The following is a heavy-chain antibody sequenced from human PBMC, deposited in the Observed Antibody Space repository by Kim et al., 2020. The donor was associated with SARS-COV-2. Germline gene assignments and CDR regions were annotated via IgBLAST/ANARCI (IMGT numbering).Heavy chain of an antibody. CDR2: INSDGSST. CDR3: ARVVSEVWFGELGDYYGMDV. V-gene: IGHV3-74*01. Sequence: GGSLRLSCAASGFTFSSYWMHWVRQAPGKGLVWVSRINSDGSSTSYADSVKGRFTISRDNAKNTLYLQMNSLRAEDTAVYYCARVVSEVWFGELGDYYGMDVWGQGTTVTVSS. D-gene: IGHD3-10*01. CDR1: GFTFSSYW. J-gene: IGHJ6*02.